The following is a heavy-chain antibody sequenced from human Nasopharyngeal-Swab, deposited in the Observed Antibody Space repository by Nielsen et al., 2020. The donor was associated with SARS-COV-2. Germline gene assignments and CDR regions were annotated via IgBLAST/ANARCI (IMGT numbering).Heavy chain of an antibody. CDR1: GFTFSSCA. J-gene: IGHJ4*02. CDR2: ISGSGGST. Sequence: GESLKISCAASGFTFSSCAMSWVRQAPGKGLEWVSAISGSGGSTYYADTVKGRFNISRDNSKNTLYLQMNSLRAEDTAVYYCAKALYSSSPTSYWGQGTLVTFSS. V-gene: IGHV3-23*01. D-gene: IGHD6-13*01. CDR3: AKALYSSSPTSY.